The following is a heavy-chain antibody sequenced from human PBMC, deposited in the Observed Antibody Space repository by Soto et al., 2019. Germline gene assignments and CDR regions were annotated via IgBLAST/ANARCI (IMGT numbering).Heavy chain of an antibody. CDR1: GFTFSTYG. CDR3: ARDLGAFNYGSAYFDY. Sequence: GSLRLSCAPSGFTFSTYGMHWVHQAPGKGLEWVAVIWYDGSNQYYADSVKGRFTISRDNSKNMLYLQMNSLRAEDTAVYYCARDLGAFNYGSAYFDYWGQGTPVTVSS. V-gene: IGHV3-33*01. J-gene: IGHJ4*02. CDR2: IWYDGSNQ. D-gene: IGHD3-10*01.